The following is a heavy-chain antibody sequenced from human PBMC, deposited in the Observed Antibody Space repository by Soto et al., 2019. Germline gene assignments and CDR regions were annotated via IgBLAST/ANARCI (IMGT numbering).Heavy chain of an antibody. CDR1: GFTFSSYA. J-gene: IGHJ4*02. CDR3: ARDLLVVGTRYFDY. V-gene: IGHV3-30-3*01. Sequence: GGSLRLSCAASGFTFSSYAMHWVRQAPGKGLEWVAVISYDGSNKYYADSVKGRFTISRDNSKNTLSLQMNSLRAEDTAVYYCARDLLVVGTRYFDYWGQGTLVTVSP. CDR2: ISYDGSNK. D-gene: IGHD3-22*01.